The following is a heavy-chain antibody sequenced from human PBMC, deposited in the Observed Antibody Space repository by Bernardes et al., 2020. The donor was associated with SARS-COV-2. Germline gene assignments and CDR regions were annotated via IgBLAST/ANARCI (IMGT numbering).Heavy chain of an antibody. CDR1: GFTFRSYA. Sequence: GGSLRLSCAASGFTFRSYAMSWVRQAPGKGLEWVSAISGSGGSTYYADSVKGRFTISRDNSKNTLYLQMNSLRAEDTAVYYCAKDSTPPSYCGGDCYGAFDIWGQGTMVTVSS. V-gene: IGHV3-23*01. J-gene: IGHJ3*02. D-gene: IGHD2-21*02. CDR3: AKDSTPPSYCGGDCYGAFDI. CDR2: ISGSGGST.